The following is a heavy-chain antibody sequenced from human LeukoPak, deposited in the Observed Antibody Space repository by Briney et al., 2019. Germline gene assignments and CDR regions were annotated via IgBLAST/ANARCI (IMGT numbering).Heavy chain of an antibody. CDR3: AKDLFVGPTHWQGSDY. V-gene: IGHV3-23*01. D-gene: IGHD3-3*01. CDR2: LGRTTDFT. CDR1: GFTFSSYS. J-gene: IGHJ4*02. Sequence: GGSLRLSCAASGFTFSSYSMNWVRQAPGRGLEWVSALGRTTDFTYYADSVKGRFTISRDNSRNTLYLQMNSLRAEDTAIYYCAKDLFVGPTHWQGSDYWGQGVLVTLSS.